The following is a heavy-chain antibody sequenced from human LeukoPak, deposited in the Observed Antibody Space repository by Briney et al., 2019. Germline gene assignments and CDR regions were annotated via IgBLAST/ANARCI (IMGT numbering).Heavy chain of an antibody. J-gene: IGHJ3*02. CDR3: AGSWSPYDAFDI. CDR2: IKQDGSEK. Sequence: GGSLRLSCAASEFTFSSYWMSWVRQAPGKGLEWVANIKQDGSEKCYVDSVKGRFTISRDNAKNSLYLQMHSLTAEDTAVYYCAGSWSPYDAFDIWGQGTMVTVSS. V-gene: IGHV3-7*01. D-gene: IGHD6-13*01. CDR1: EFTFSSYW.